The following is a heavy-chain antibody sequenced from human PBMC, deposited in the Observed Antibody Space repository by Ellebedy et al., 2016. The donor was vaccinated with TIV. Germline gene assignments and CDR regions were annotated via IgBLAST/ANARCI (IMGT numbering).Heavy chain of an antibody. V-gene: IGHV1-3*01. CDR2: INAGNGNT. D-gene: IGHD6-13*01. Sequence: ASVKVSCXASGYTFTSYAMHWVRQAPGQRLEWMGWINAGNGNTKYSQKFQGRVTITRDTSASTAYMELSSLRSEDTAVYYCARVRRQQLVLYYWGQGTLVTVSS. CDR1: GYTFTSYA. CDR3: ARVRRQQLVLYY. J-gene: IGHJ4*02.